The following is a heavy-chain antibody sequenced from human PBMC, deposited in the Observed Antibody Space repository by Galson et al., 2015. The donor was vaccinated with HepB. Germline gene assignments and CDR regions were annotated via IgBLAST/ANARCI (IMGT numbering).Heavy chain of an antibody. Sequence: SLRLSCAASGFTFSSYGMHWVRQAPGKGLEWVAVIWYDGSNKYYADSVKGRFTISRDNSKNTLYLQMNSLRAEDTAVYYCARDRSGWELVYYYYMDVWGKGTTVTVSS. CDR3: ARDRSGWELVYYYYMDV. CDR1: GFTFSSYG. J-gene: IGHJ6*03. CDR2: IWYDGSNK. V-gene: IGHV3-33*08. D-gene: IGHD1-26*01.